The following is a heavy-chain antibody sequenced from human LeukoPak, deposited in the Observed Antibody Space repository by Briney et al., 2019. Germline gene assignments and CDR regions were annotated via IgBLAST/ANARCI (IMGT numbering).Heavy chain of an antibody. D-gene: IGHD6-13*01. V-gene: IGHV3-23*01. Sequence: AGGSLRLSCAASGFTFSSYVMSWVRQAPGKGLECVSAISGSGGSTYYADSVKGRFTVSRDNSKNTLYLQMNSLRAEDTAVYYCAKEVGYSRLNYYFDYWGQGTLVTVSS. CDR1: GFTFSSYV. J-gene: IGHJ4*02. CDR3: AKEVGYSRLNYYFDY. CDR2: ISGSGGST.